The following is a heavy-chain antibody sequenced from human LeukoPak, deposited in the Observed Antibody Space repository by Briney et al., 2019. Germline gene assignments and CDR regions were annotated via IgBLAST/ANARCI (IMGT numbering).Heavy chain of an antibody. J-gene: IGHJ4*02. CDR1: GFSFTNTW. CDR2: VKSKADDGTT. CDR3: TTDPYSGSHFDY. Sequence: KPGGSLRLSCEAPGFSFTNTWMSWVRQAPGKGLEWVGRVKSKADDGTTDYAAPVQGRFTISRDDSKNTLYLQMNSLKTEDTAVYYCTTDPYSGSHFDYWGQGTLVTVSS. D-gene: IGHD1-26*01. V-gene: IGHV3-15*01.